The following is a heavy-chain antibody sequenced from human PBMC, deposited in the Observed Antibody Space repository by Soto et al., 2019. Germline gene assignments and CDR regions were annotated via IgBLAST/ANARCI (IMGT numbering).Heavy chain of an antibody. J-gene: IGHJ6*02. Sequence: GGSLRLSCAASGFTFSSYAMSWVRQAPGKGLEWVSAISGSGGSTYYADSVKGRFTISRDNSKNTLYLQMNSLRAEDTAVYYCASRGNRIGGRAATERRYYYYYGMDVWGQGTTVTVSS. CDR1: GFTFSSYA. V-gene: IGHV3-23*01. CDR3: ASRGNRIGGRAATERRYYYYYGMDV. CDR2: ISGSGGST. D-gene: IGHD2-15*01.